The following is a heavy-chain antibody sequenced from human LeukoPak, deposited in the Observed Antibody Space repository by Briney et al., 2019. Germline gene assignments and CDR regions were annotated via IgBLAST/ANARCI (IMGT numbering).Heavy chain of an antibody. CDR3: ARVYDSSGYYYGY. J-gene: IGHJ4*02. CDR1: GGTFSSYA. Sequence: SVRVSCKASGGTFSSYAISWVRQAPGQGLEWMGGIIPIFGTANYAQKFQGRVTITTDESTSTAYMELSSLRSEDTAVYYCARVYDSSGYYYGYWGQGTLVTVSS. D-gene: IGHD3-22*01. V-gene: IGHV1-69*05. CDR2: IIPIFGTA.